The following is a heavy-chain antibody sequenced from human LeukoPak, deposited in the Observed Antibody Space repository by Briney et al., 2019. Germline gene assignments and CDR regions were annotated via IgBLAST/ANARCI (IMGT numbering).Heavy chain of an antibody. CDR2: IRYDGSNK. CDR1: GFTFSSYG. Sequence: PGGSLRLSCAASGFTFSSYGMHWVRQAPGKGLEWVAFIRYDGSNKYYADSVKGRFTISRDNSKNTLYLQMNSLRAEDTAVYYCAKDTIITMVRGVMGPGYWGQGTLVTVSS. V-gene: IGHV3-30*02. D-gene: IGHD3-10*01. J-gene: IGHJ4*02. CDR3: AKDTIITMVRGVMGPGY.